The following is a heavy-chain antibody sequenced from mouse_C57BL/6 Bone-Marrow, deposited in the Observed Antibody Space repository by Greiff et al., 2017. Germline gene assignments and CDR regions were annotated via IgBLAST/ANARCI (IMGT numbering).Heavy chain of an antibody. CDR3: ARGGGSFHYFDY. J-gene: IGHJ2*01. Sequence: EVKLVESGPGLVKPSQSLSLTCSVTGYSITSGYYWNWIRQFPGNKLEWMGYISYDGSNNYNPSLKNRISITRDTSKNQFFLKLNSVTTEDTATYYCARGGGSFHYFDYWGQGTTLTVSS. V-gene: IGHV3-6*01. CDR2: ISYDGSN. D-gene: IGHD1-1*02. CDR1: GYSITSGYY.